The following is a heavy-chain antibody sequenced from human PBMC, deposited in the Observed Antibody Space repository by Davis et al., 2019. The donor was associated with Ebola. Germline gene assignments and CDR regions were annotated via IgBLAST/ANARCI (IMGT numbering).Heavy chain of an antibody. CDR1: GFTFSSYW. V-gene: IGHV3-7*01. J-gene: IGHJ4*02. CDR3: ARRGDFWSGYYPY. D-gene: IGHD3-3*01. Sequence: GESLKISCAASGFTFSSYWMSWVRQAPGKGLEWVANIKQDGSEKYYVDSVKGRFTISRDNAKNSLYLQMNSLRAEDTAVYYCARRGDFWSGYYPYWGQGTLVTVSS. CDR2: IKQDGSEK.